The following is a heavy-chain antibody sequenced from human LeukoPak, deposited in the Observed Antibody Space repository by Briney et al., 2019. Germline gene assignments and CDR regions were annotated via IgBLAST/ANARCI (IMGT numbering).Heavy chain of an antibody. D-gene: IGHD6-19*01. CDR2: ISNSGSTI. J-gene: IGHJ4*02. Sequence: GGSLRLSCAASGFTFSSYEMNWVRQAPGKGLEWVSYISNSGSTIYYTDSVKGRFTISRDNAKNSLYLQMNSLRAEDTTVYYCARAGAEQWLVVFYFDYWGQGTLVTVSS. V-gene: IGHV3-48*03. CDR1: GFTFSSYE. CDR3: ARAGAEQWLVVFYFDY.